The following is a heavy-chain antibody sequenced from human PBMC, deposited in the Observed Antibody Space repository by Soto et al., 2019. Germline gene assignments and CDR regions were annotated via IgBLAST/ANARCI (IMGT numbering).Heavy chain of an antibody. CDR1: GYTFINYY. J-gene: IGHJ4*02. CDR3: ARADAYGDYDY. V-gene: IGHV1-46*01. D-gene: IGHD4-17*01. CDR2: INPTGGST. Sequence: QVQLVQSGAEVEKPGASVKVTCKASGYTFINYYMHWVRQAPGQGLEWMGIINPTGGSTTYAQKCQGRVSVTRETSTSTVYMELSSLRSDDTAVYYCARADAYGDYDYWGQGTLVTVSS.